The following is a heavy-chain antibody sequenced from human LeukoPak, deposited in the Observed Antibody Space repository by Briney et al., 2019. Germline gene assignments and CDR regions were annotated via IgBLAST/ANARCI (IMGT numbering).Heavy chain of an antibody. CDR1: GFTFSSYS. V-gene: IGHV3-48*01. CDR2: ISSSSSTI. J-gene: IGHJ4*02. D-gene: IGHD5-12*01. Sequence: GGSLRLSCAASGFTFSSYSMNWVRQAPGKGLEWVSYISSSSSTIYYADSVKGRFTISRDNAKNSLYLQMNSLRAEDTAVYYCARDRGGSIFDYWGQGTLVTVSS. CDR3: ARDRGGSIFDY.